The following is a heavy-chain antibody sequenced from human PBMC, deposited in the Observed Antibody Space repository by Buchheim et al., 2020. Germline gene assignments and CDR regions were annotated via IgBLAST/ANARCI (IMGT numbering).Heavy chain of an antibody. CDR1: GGSISSYY. V-gene: IGHV4-59*01. Sequence: QVQLQESGPGLVKPSETLSLTCTVSGGSISSYYWSWIRQPPGKGLEWIGYIYYSGSTNYNPSLKSRVTISVDTSKNQFYLKLSSVTAADTAVYYCARDAEGDGYNFYYYMDVWGKGTT. CDR3: ARDAEGDGYNFYYYMDV. CDR2: IYYSGST. D-gene: IGHD5-24*01. J-gene: IGHJ6*03.